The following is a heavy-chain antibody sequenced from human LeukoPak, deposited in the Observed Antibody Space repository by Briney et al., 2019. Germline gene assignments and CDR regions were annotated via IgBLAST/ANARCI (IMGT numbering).Heavy chain of an antibody. CDR2: MNPNSGNT. CDR1: GYTFTSYD. D-gene: IGHD2-21*01. V-gene: IGHV1-8*03. Sequence: ASVKVSCKASGYTFTSYDINWVRQATGQGLEWMGWMNPNSGNTGYAQKFQGRVTITRNTSISTAYMELSSLRSEDTAVYYCARVWYCGGDCYSGNDYWGQGTLVTVSS. CDR3: ARVWYCGGDCYSGNDY. J-gene: IGHJ4*02.